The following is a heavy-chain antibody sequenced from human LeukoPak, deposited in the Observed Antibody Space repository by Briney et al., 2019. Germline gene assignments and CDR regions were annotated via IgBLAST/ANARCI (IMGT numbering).Heavy chain of an antibody. V-gene: IGHV3-30*18. J-gene: IGHJ4*02. D-gene: IGHD1-7*01. CDR3: AKDLTGVNYCLDQ. Sequence: GRSLRLSCAASGVTFSSYGMHWVRQAPGKGLEWVAVTSNDGSNKHYADSVKGRFTISRDNSKNTLYLQMNSLRAEDTAVYYCAKDLTGVNYCLDQWGQGTLVTVSS. CDR2: TSNDGSNK. CDR1: GVTFSSYG.